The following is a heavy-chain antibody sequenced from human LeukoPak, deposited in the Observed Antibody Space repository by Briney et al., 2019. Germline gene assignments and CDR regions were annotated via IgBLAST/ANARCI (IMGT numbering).Heavy chain of an antibody. CDR3: ARDQWDYDFWSGYYPNDAFDI. V-gene: IGHV3-21*01. J-gene: IGHJ3*02. CDR1: GFTFSNHA. D-gene: IGHD3-3*01. CDR2: ISSSSSYI. Sequence: MPGGSLRLSCVTSGFTFSNHAMHWVRQAPGKGLEWVSSISSSSSYIYYADSVKGRFTISRDNAKNSLYLQMNSLRAEDTAVYYCARDQWDYDFWSGYYPNDAFDIWGQGTMVTVSS.